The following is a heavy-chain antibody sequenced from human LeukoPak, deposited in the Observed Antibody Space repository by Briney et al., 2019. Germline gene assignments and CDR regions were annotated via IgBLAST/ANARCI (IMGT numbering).Heavy chain of an antibody. D-gene: IGHD6-13*01. V-gene: IGHV4-61*01. Sequence: PSETLSLTCTVSGGSISSSSYYWSWIRQPPGKGLEWIGFIFHSGSTNYNPSLKSRVTISLNTSKTQFSLKLSSVTAADTAVYYCAREAYSNHVYPLDYWGQGTLVTVSS. CDR3: AREAYSNHVYPLDY. CDR1: GGSISSSSYY. J-gene: IGHJ4*02. CDR2: IFHSGST.